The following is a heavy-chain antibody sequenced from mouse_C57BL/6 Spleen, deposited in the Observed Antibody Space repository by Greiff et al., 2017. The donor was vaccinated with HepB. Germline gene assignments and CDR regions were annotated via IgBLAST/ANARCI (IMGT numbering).Heavy chain of an antibody. V-gene: IGHV1-26*01. J-gene: IGHJ2*01. CDR1: GYTFTDYY. CDR3: ARALTGTLYFLD. D-gene: IGHD4-1*01. Sequence: EVQLQQSGPELVKPGASVKISCKASGYTFTDYYMNWVKQSHGKSLEWIGDINPNNGGTSYNQKFKGKATLTVDKSSSTAYMELRSLTSEDSAVYYCARALTGTLYFLDWGQGTTLTVSS. CDR2: INPNNGGT.